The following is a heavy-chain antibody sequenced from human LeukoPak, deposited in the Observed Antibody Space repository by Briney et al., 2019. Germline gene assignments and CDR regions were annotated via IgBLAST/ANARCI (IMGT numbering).Heavy chain of an antibody. CDR1: GFTFSNFW. J-gene: IGHJ3*02. CDR3: AKVLVGSTSLRAFDI. D-gene: IGHD2-2*01. Sequence: PGGSLRLSCAVSGFTFSNFWMSWVRQAPGRGLEWVANIHPEGNEKYHVESVKGRFTISRDNSKNTLYLQMNSLRAEDTAVYYCAKVLVGSTSLRAFDIWGQGTMVTVSS. CDR2: IHPEGNEK. V-gene: IGHV3-7*01.